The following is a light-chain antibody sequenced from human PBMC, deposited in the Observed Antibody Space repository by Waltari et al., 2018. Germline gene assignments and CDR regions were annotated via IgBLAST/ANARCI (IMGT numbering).Light chain of an antibody. V-gene: IGKV3-20*01. CDR1: QSVTSIS. Sequence: IVLTQSPDTLSLSPGERATLSCRASQSVTSISLAWYQQKPGQAPRLLIYSTSSRATGFSYRFCGSGSGTDFTLTINRLEPEDSAVYHCQQYDGSAVTFGGGTRVEIK. CDR3: QQYDGSAVT. CDR2: STS. J-gene: IGKJ4*01.